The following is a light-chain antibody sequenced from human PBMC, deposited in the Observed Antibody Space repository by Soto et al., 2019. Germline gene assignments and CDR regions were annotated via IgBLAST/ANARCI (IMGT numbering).Light chain of an antibody. Sequence: SVLTQPPSVSAAPGQRVTISCSGSSSNIGKNFVSWYQQLPRTAPKLLIYDNNKRPSGIPYRFSGAKSGTSATLGITGLQTGDEADYYCGTGDSSLRAAVFGGGTKLNVL. CDR3: GTGDSSLRAAV. J-gene: IGLJ3*02. CDR2: DNN. V-gene: IGLV1-51*01. CDR1: SSNIGKNF.